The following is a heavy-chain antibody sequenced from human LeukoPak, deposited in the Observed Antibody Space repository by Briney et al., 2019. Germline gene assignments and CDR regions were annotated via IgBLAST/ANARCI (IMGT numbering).Heavy chain of an antibody. CDR3: ARDGRVNSGWSPGAY. J-gene: IGHJ4*02. D-gene: IGHD6-19*01. V-gene: IGHV3-9*01. CDR2: IDWNSNGI. Sequence: GGSLRLSCAASGFIFGDYAMHWVRQAPGKGLEWVSGIDWNSNGIGYGDSVKGRFTISRDNAKNSLYLQMNSLGPEDTALYYCARDGRVNSGWSPGAYWGQGTLVTVSS. CDR1: GFIFGDYA.